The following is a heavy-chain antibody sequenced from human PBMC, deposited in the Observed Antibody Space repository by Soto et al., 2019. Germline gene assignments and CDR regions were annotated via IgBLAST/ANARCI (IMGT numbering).Heavy chain of an antibody. J-gene: IGHJ4*02. V-gene: IGHV1-69*12. CDR2: VIPMFGTP. CDR1: GGTFSNYA. CDR3: AIMYSSGWGGALGY. D-gene: IGHD6-19*01. Sequence: QVRLVQSGAEVKKPGSSVKVSCKASGGTFSNYAITWVRQAPGQGLEWMGGVIPMFGTPNYAQKFQDRVTITADEHRNTAERDLSSLRSEDTAVYYCAIMYSSGWGGALGYWGQGTLVTVSS.